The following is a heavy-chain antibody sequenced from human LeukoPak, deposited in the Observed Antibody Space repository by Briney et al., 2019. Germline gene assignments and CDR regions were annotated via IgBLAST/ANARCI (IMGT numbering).Heavy chain of an antibody. Sequence: GGSLSLSCAASGFTLSSYAMSWVRQAPGKGLEWVSAISGSGGSTYYADSVKGRFTISRDNSKHSLYLQMNGLRAEDTAVYYCAKPAARPHFATKLRSWFDPWGQGTLVTVSS. CDR2: ISGSGGST. V-gene: IGHV3-23*01. CDR1: GFTLSSYA. J-gene: IGHJ5*02. D-gene: IGHD6-6*01. CDR3: AKPAARPHFATKLRSWFDP.